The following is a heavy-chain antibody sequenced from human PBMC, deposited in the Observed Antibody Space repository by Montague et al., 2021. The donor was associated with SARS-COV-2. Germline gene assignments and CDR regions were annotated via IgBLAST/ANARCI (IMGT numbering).Heavy chain of an antibody. CDR1: SGSLSNYY. Sequence: SETLSLTCTVSSGSLSNYYWSWIRQSPDKGLEWIGYMYETGNMIYSPSLRSRVSISADTSKSQFSLRLTSVTAADSARYYCARNMAYWGQGVLVTV. J-gene: IGHJ4*02. V-gene: IGHV4-4*09. CDR2: MYETGNM. CDR3: ARNMAY. D-gene: IGHD2/OR15-2a*01.